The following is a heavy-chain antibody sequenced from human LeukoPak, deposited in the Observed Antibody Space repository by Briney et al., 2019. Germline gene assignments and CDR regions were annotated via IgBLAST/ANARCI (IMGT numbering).Heavy chain of an antibody. V-gene: IGHV4-59*01. Sequence: SETLSLTCTVSGGSISSYYWSWIRQPPGTGLEWIGDIYYSGSTNYNPSLKSRVTISVDTSKNQFSLKLSSVTAADTAVYYCARGREYSSSCFDYWGQGTLVTVSS. J-gene: IGHJ4*02. CDR1: GGSISSYY. CDR3: ARGREYSSSCFDY. D-gene: IGHD6-6*01. CDR2: IYYSGST.